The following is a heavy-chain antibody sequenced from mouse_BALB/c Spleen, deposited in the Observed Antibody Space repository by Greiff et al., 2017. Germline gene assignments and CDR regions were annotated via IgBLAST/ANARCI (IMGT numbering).Heavy chain of an antibody. CDR3: ARWGITATAYFDY. Sequence: QVQLKESGPELVKPGASVRISCKASGYTFTSYYIHWVKQRPGQGLEWIGWIYPGNVNTKYNEKFKGKATLTADKSSSTAYMQLSSLTSEDSAVYFCARWGITATAYFDYWGQGTTLTVSS. CDR1: GYTFTSYY. CDR2: IYPGNVNT. J-gene: IGHJ2*01. D-gene: IGHD1-2*01. V-gene: IGHV1S56*01.